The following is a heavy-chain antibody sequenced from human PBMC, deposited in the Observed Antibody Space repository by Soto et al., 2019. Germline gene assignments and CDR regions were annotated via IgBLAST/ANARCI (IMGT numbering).Heavy chain of an antibody. CDR3: AGRLTTAASLDY. Sequence: VQLVESGGGLIQPGGSLRLSCAASGFTVSNNHMTWVRQAAGKGLELVSFVHGGGSTSYADSVKGRFTISRDNSKNTLYLQMYSLRAEDTAIYDCAGRLTTAASLDYWGRGTLVTVSS. V-gene: IGHV3-53*01. D-gene: IGHD3-16*01. CDR1: GFTVSNNH. CDR2: VHGGGST. J-gene: IGHJ4*02.